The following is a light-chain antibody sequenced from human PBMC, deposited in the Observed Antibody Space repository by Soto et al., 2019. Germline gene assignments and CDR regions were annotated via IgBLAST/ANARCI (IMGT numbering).Light chain of an antibody. CDR3: QQFSSYPLT. CDR1: QSVSSY. CDR2: DAS. Sequence: EFVLTQSPATLSLSPGERATLSCRASQSVSSYLAWYQQKAGQAPRLLIYDASNRATGIPARFSGSVSGTDFTLTISSLEPEDFAVYYCQQFSSYPLTFGGGTKV. V-gene: IGKV3-11*01. J-gene: IGKJ4*01.